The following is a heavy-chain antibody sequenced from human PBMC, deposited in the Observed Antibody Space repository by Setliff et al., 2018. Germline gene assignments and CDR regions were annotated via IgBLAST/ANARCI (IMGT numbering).Heavy chain of an antibody. Sequence: ASVKVSCKASGYIFNTFGINWMRRAPGQGLEWIGWISPYNGDTKYAQNLQGRVTLTTDTSTSTAYAEVRSLRSDDTAVYYCARSPPNRGVGQGHHMDVWGKGTTVTAP. CDR2: ISPYNGDT. CDR1: GYIFNTFG. CDR3: ARSPPNRGVGQGHHMDV. J-gene: IGHJ6*03. V-gene: IGHV1-18*01. D-gene: IGHD1-26*01.